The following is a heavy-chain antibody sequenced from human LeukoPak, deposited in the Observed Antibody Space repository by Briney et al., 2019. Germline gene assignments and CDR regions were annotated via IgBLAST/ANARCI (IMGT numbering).Heavy chain of an antibody. CDR1: GFTFGDYA. CDR2: IRSKAYGVTT. D-gene: IGHD6-13*01. V-gene: IGHV3-49*03. Sequence: GGSLRLSCTASGFTFGDYAMSWFRQAPGKGLEWVGFIRSKAYGVTTEYAASVKGRFTISRDDSKSIAYLQMNSLKTEDTAVYYCTRDGSSSWDYNWFDHWGQGTLVTVSS. J-gene: IGHJ5*02. CDR3: TRDGSSSWDYNWFDH.